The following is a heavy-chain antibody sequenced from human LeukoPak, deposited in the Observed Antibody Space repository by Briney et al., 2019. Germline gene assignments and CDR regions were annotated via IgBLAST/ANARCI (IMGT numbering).Heavy chain of an antibody. J-gene: IGHJ4*02. D-gene: IGHD5-18*01. CDR2: ISTSGSTM. CDR1: GFTFSSYE. V-gene: IGHV3-48*03. Sequence: GGSLRLSCAASGFTFSSYEMNWVRQAPGKGLEWVSYISTSGSTMYYADSVKGRFSISRDNAKNLLYLQMNSLRGEDTAVYYCARVGYSYDDWGQGTLVTVSS. CDR3: ARVGYSYDD.